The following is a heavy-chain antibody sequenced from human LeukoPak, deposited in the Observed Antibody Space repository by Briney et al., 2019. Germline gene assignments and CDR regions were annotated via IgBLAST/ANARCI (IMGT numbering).Heavy chain of an antibody. D-gene: IGHD6-6*01. CDR3: ARRSSIAARPFDY. CDR1: GYSISSGYY. Sequence: SETLSLTCAVSGYSISSGYYWGWIRQPPGKGLEWIGSIYHSGSTYYNPSLKRRVTISVDTSKNHFSLRLSSVTAADTAVYYCARRSSIAARPFDYWGQGTLVTVSS. J-gene: IGHJ4*02. V-gene: IGHV4-38-2*01. CDR2: IYHSGST.